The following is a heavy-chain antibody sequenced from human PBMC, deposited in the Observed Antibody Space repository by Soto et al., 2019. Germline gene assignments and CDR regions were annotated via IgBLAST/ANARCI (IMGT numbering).Heavy chain of an antibody. V-gene: IGHV3-23*01. D-gene: IGHD3-3*01. Sequence: EAQLLESGGGLVQPGGSLRLSCAASGFTFSSHGLSWVRQAPGRGLEWVSGISGTGESTYYADSVKGRFTISRDNSKNTVYLQMNSLRVDDTAIYYCAKKATGWAREWYFDHWGQGTRVAVSS. CDR1: GFTFSSHG. CDR2: ISGTGEST. J-gene: IGHJ4*02. CDR3: AKKATGWAREWYFDH.